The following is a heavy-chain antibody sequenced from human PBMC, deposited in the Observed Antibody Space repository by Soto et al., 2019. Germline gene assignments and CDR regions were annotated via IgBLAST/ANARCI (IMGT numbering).Heavy chain of an antibody. CDR1: GFTFSSYA. CDR3: ARPRVAGYNWDYYYYYGMDV. J-gene: IGHJ6*02. D-gene: IGHD5-12*01. V-gene: IGHV3-30-3*01. CDR2: ISYDGSNK. Sequence: AGGSLRLSCAASGFTFSSYAMHWVRQAPGKGLEWVAVISYDGSNKYYADSVKGRFTISRDNSKNTLYLQMNSLRAEDTAVYYCARPRVAGYNWDYYYYYGMDVWGQGTTVTVSS.